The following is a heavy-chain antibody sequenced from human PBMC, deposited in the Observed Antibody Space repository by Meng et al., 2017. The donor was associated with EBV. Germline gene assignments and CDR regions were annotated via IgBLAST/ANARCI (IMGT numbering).Heavy chain of an antibody. CDR1: RYTFTGYY. CDR3: ARVGIAVAGTGDY. CDR2: INPNSGGT. J-gene: IGHJ4*02. V-gene: IGHV1-2*06. Sequence: RSRSEVKKPGASVKGSCNASRYTFTGYYMHWVRQAPGQGLEWMGRINPNSGGTNYAQKFQGRVTMTRDTSISTAYMELSRLRSDDTAVYYCARVGIAVAGTGDYWGQGTLVTVSS. D-gene: IGHD6-19*01.